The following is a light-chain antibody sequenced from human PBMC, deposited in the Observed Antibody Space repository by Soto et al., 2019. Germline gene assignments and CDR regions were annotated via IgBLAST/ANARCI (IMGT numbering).Light chain of an antibody. CDR3: QHYNNWPLT. CDR2: GAS. CDR1: QSVSSN. V-gene: IGKV3-15*01. Sequence: EIVMTQSQATLSVSPGERATLSCRASQSVSSNLAWDQQKPGQAPMLLIYGASTRATGIPARFSGSGYGTEFTLTISSLQSEDFAVYYCQHYNNWPLTFGQGTKVEIK. J-gene: IGKJ1*01.